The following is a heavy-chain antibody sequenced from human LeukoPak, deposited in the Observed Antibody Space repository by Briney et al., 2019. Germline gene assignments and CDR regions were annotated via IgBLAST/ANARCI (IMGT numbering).Heavy chain of an antibody. CDR2: ISAYNGNT. D-gene: IGHD2-15*01. J-gene: IGHJ4*02. CDR3: ARDLRGYCSGGSCSDLDY. CDR1: GGTFSSYA. V-gene: IGHV1-18*01. Sequence: ASVKVSCKASGGTFSSYAISWVRQAPGQGLEWMGWISAYNGNTNYAQKLQGRVTMTTDTSTSTAYMELRSLRSDDTAVYYCARDLRGYCSGGSCSDLDYWGQGTLVTVSS.